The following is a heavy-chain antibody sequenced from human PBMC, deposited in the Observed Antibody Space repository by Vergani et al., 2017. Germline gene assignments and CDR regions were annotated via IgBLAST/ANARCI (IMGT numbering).Heavy chain of an antibody. CDR3: ARDPDIVVVPAAPYYYYYYGMDV. CDR2: ISAYNGNT. J-gene: IGHJ6*02. CDR1: GYTFTSYG. Sequence: QVQLVQSGAEVKKPGASVKVSCKASGYTFTSYGISWVRQAPGQGLEWMGWISAYNGNTNYAQKLQGRLTMTTDTSTSTAYMELRSLRSDDTAVYYCARDPDIVVVPAAPYYYYYYGMDVWGQGTTVTVSS. D-gene: IGHD2-2*01. V-gene: IGHV1-18*04.